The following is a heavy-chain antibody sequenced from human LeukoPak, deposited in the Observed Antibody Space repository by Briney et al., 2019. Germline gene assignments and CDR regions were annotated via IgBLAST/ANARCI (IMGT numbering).Heavy chain of an antibody. CDR1: GFTVSSNY. J-gene: IGHJ2*01. Sequence: GGSLRLSCAASGFTVSSNYMSWVRQASGKGLEWVSVIYSGGSTYYADSVKGRFTISRDKSKNTLYLQVNSLRAEDTAVYYCARDYYGGNSEVISWYFDLWGRGTLVSVSS. CDR2: IYSGGST. V-gene: IGHV3-66*01. CDR3: ARDYYGGNSEVISWYFDL. D-gene: IGHD4-23*01.